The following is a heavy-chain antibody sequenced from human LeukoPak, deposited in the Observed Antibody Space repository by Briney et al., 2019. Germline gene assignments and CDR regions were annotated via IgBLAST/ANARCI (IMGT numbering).Heavy chain of an antibody. J-gene: IGHJ3*02. Sequence: SETLSLTCTVSGGSISSYYWSWIRQPPGKGLEWIGYIYYSGSTNYNPSLKSRATISVDTSKNQFSLKLSSVTAADTAVYYCARAEKRSDAFDIWGQGTMVTVSS. CDR3: ARAEKRSDAFDI. CDR1: GGSISSYY. V-gene: IGHV4-59*01. CDR2: IYYSGST.